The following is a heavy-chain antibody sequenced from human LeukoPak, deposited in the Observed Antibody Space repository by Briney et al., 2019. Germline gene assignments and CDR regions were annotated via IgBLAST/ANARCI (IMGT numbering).Heavy chain of an antibody. V-gene: IGHV6-1*01. Sequence: SQTLSLTCAISGDSVSSNSAAWIWIRQSPSRGLEWLGRTYYRSKWYTEYAVSVKSRITINPDTSKNQFSLQLSSVNPEDTAVYYCARLGSGSNYWGQGTLVTVSS. D-gene: IGHD3-10*01. CDR1: GDSVSSNSAA. J-gene: IGHJ4*02. CDR3: ARLGSGSNY. CDR2: TYYRSKWYT.